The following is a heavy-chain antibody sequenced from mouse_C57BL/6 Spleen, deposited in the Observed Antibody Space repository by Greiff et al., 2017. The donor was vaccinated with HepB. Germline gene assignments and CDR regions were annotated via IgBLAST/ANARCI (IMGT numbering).Heavy chain of an antibody. CDR1: GFTFSDYY. J-gene: IGHJ2*01. CDR2: INYDGSST. V-gene: IGHV5-16*01. Sequence: EVQRVESEGGLVQPGSSMKLSCTASGFTFSDYYMAWVRQVPEKGLEWVANINYDGSSTYYLDSLKSRFIISRDNAKNILYLQMSSLKSEDTATYYCARIYGNYVGGYYFDYWGQGTTLTVSS. D-gene: IGHD2-1*01. CDR3: ARIYGNYVGGYYFDY.